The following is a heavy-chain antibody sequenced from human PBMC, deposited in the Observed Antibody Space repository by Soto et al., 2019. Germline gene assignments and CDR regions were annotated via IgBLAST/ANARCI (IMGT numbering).Heavy chain of an antibody. Sequence: GASVKVSCKASGGTFSSYTISCVRQAPGQGLEWMGRIIPILGIANYAQKFQGRVTITADKSTSTAYMELSSLRSEDTAVYYCARVSGRGYCSGGSCYFSDYWGQGTLVTVSS. V-gene: IGHV1-69*02. CDR1: GGTFSSYT. CDR3: ARVSGRGYCSGGSCYFSDY. CDR2: IIPILGIA. D-gene: IGHD2-15*01. J-gene: IGHJ4*02.